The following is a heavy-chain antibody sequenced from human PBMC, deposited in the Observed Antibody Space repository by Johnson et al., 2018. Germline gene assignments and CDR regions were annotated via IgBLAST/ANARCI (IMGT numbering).Heavy chain of an antibody. Sequence: QVQLVESGGGVVQPGRSLRLSCAASGFTFSSYAMHWVRQAPGKGLEWVAVISYDGSNKYYADSVKGRFTISRDNSKNTLYLKMNSLRAEDTAVYYWAKGGYYDNTGYLCAFDIWGQGTMVTVSS. V-gene: IGHV3-30*04. CDR3: AKGGYYDNTGYLCAFDI. CDR1: GFTFSSYA. CDR2: ISYDGSNK. D-gene: IGHD3-22*01. J-gene: IGHJ3*02.